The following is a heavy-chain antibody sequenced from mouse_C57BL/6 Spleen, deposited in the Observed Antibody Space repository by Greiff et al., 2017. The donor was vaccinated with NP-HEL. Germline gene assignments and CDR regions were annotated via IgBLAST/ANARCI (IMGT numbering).Heavy chain of an antibody. CDR2: IRNKANGYTT. V-gene: IGHV7-3*01. CDR3: ARYEDY. CDR1: GFTFTDYY. J-gene: IGHJ4*01. Sequence: EVQLQQSGGGLVQPGGSLSLSCAASGFTFTDYYMSWVRQPPGKALEWLGFIRNKANGYTTEYSASVKGRFTISRDNSQSILYLQMNALRAEDSATYYCARYEDYWGQGTSVTVSS.